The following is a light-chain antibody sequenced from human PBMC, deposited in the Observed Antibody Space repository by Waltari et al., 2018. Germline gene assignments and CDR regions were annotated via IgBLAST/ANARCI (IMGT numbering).Light chain of an antibody. Sequence: EIVLTQSPGTLSLSPGERATLSCRASQSVGRSLVWYQQKPGQAPRLLISGASTRATGIPDRFSGSGSGTDFSLTVSRLEPEDFGLYYCQHNLRLPVTFGQGTKVEIK. V-gene: IGKV3-20*01. CDR1: QSVGRS. CDR2: GAS. CDR3: QHNLRLPVT. J-gene: IGKJ1*01.